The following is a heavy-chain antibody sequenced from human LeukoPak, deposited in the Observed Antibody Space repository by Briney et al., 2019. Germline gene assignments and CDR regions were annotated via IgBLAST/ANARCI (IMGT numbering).Heavy chain of an antibody. D-gene: IGHD3-10*01. CDR1: GFSLSTSGVG. J-gene: IGHJ4*02. CDR2: IYLDGDK. Sequence: ESGPTLVNPTQTLTLTCTFSGFSLSTSGVGVGWIRQPPGKALEWLALIYLDGDKRYSPSLKSRLTITKDTSKNQVVLTMTNMDPVDTATYYCAHRRRGITMVRGVIRPPYYFDYWGQGTLVTVSS. CDR3: AHRRRGITMVRGVIRPPYYFDY. V-gene: IGHV2-5*02.